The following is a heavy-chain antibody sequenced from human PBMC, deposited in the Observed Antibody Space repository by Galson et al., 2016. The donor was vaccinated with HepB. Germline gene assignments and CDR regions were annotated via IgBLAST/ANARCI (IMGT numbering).Heavy chain of an antibody. CDR3: ARVEYGMDV. CDR2: IIPILGAA. V-gene: IGHV1-69*10. Sequence: SVKVSCKASGVTFTNYAFSWARQAPGQGLEWMGGIIPILGAANYAQKFQNRITITADTETTTVYMEMSSLTADDTAMYYCARVEYGMDVWGRGTTVTVSS. J-gene: IGHJ6*02. CDR1: GVTFTNYA.